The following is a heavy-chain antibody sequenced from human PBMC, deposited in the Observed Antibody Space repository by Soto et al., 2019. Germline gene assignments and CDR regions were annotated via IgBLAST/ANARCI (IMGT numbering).Heavy chain of an antibody. CDR1: GFPFSNYW. CDR2: IKEDGSEK. Sequence: EVQRVESGGGLVQPGGSLRLSCAAAGFPFSNYWMSWVRQAPGKGLEWVANIKEDGSEKYYVDSVKGRFTISRDNAKNSLYLQLNSLRAEATAVYYCVRVGRLGGYWGQGTLVPVSS. V-gene: IGHV3-7*03. CDR3: VRVGRLGGY. J-gene: IGHJ4*02. D-gene: IGHD3-16*01.